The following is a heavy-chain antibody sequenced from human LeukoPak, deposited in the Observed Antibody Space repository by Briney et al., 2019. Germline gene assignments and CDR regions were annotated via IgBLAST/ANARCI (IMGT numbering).Heavy chain of an antibody. CDR1: GGSLDIYY. CDR3: ARLIGELWFGDYYYYYMDV. J-gene: IGHJ6*03. Sequence: PSETLSLTCAVYGGSLDIYYWMFVRQPPGKGLEWIGEITHSGSTNYNPSLKSRVTMSVDMSKNQFSLKLSSVTAADTAVYYCARLIGELWFGDYYYYYMDVWGKGTTVTISS. CDR2: ITHSGST. V-gene: IGHV4-34*01. D-gene: IGHD3-10*01.